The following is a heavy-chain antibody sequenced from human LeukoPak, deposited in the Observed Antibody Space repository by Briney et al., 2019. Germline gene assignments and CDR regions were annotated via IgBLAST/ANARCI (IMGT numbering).Heavy chain of an antibody. V-gene: IGHV3-21*01. CDR1: GFTFSSYG. CDR2: ISSSSSYI. Sequence: GRSLRLSCAASGFTFSSYGMNWVRQAPGKGLEWVSSISSSSSYIYYADSVKGRFTISRDNAKNSLYLQMNSLRAEDTAVYYCARAHYYGSGSYPNWFDPWGQGTLVTVSS. D-gene: IGHD3-10*01. CDR3: ARAHYYGSGSYPNWFDP. J-gene: IGHJ5*02.